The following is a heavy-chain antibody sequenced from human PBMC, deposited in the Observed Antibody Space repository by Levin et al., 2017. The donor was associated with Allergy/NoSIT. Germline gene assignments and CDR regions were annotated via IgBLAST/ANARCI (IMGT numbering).Heavy chain of an antibody. CDR1: GGSFSGYH. CDR3: ARGGGCSAGRCYFVDY. Sequence: SETLSLTCAVYGGSFSGYHWSWIRQPPGKGLEWIGEINHSGSTNYNPSLESRLTTSVDTSKNQFSLKLRSVTAADTAVYYCARGGGCSAGRCYFVDYWGQGTLVTVSS. V-gene: IGHV4-34*01. D-gene: IGHD2-15*01. J-gene: IGHJ4*02. CDR2: INHSGST.